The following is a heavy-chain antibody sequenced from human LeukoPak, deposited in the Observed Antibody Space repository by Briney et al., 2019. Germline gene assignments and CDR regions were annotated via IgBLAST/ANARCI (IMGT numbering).Heavy chain of an antibody. V-gene: IGHV3-53*01. CDR1: GFTVSSNY. Sequence: GGSLRLSCAASGFTVSSNYMSWVRQAPGKELEWVSVIYSGGSTYYADSVKGRFTISRDNSKNTLYLQMDSLRAEDTAVYYCAKEKQLVAYFDYWGQGTLVTVSS. D-gene: IGHD6-6*01. J-gene: IGHJ4*02. CDR3: AKEKQLVAYFDY. CDR2: IYSGGST.